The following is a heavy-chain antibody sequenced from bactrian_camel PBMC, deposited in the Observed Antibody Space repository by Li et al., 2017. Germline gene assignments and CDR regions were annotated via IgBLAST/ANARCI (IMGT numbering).Heavy chain of an antibody. J-gene: IGHJ4*01. D-gene: IGHD4*01. CDR1: GYIFSSCG. Sequence: QLVESGGASVQAGESLKLSCVSSGYIFSSCGWAWYRQAPGKEREGVALMQTRNGRTTYADSVKGRFTISQDTAKKTLYLQMNSLEAEDTAMYYCAAGPPPCVPDSNSYYFWGQGTQVTVS. V-gene: IGHV3S54*01. CDR2: MQTRNGRT. CDR3: AAGPPPCVPDSNSYYF.